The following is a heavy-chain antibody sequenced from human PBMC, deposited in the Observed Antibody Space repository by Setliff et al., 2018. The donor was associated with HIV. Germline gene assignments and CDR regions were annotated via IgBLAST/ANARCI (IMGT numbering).Heavy chain of an antibody. CDR2: FNTETGNP. D-gene: IGHD1-26*01. CDR3: ARVGSYWSTFDY. CDR1: GYTLTTYA. V-gene: IGHV7-4-1*02. J-gene: IGHJ4*02. Sequence: GASVKVSCKASGYTLTTYAISWVRQAPGQGLEWMGWFNTETGNPMYAQGFRGRFVFSLDTSVSTTYLQINSLKAEDTAMYYCARVGSYWSTFDYWGQGALVTVSS.